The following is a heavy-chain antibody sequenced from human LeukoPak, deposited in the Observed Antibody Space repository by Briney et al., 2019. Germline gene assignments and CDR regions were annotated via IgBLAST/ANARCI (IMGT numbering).Heavy chain of an antibody. CDR3: ARDQCTSTSCYGYNWFDP. V-gene: IGHV3-23*01. CDR1: GFTFSSYA. D-gene: IGHD2-2*01. CDR2: ISGSGDHT. Sequence: GGSLRLSCAGSGFTFSSYAMSWVRQAPGKGLEWVSVISGSGDHTYYADSVKGRFTISRDNAKNTLYLQMNSLRAEDTAVYYCARDQCTSTSCYGYNWFDPWGQGTLVTVSS. J-gene: IGHJ5*02.